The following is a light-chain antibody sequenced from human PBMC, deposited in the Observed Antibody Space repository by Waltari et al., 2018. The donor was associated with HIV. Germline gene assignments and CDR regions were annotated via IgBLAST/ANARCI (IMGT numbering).Light chain of an antibody. J-gene: IGLJ2*01. Sequence: QSALTQPASVSGSPGQSITISCTGTSRDVGGFNYVSWCQHHPGKAPKLMIYDVSNRPSGVSNRFSGSKSGNTASLTISGLQAEDEADYYCNSYTTSSTLHVVFGGVTKLTVL. V-gene: IGLV2-14*03. CDR1: SRDVGGFNY. CDR2: DVS. CDR3: NSYTTSSTLHVV.